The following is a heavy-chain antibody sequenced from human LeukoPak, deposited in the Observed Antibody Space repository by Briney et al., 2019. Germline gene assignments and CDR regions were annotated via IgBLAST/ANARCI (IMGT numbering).Heavy chain of an antibody. CDR3: ARDDRRTGKDY. J-gene: IGHJ4*02. Sequence: SETLSLTCTVSGGSISSYYWSWIRQPPGKGLEWIGYIYYSGSTNYNPSLKSRVTISVDTSKNQFSLKLSSVTAADTAVYYCARDDRRTGKDYWGQGTLVTVSS. CDR2: IYYSGST. V-gene: IGHV4-59*01. CDR1: GGSISSYY. D-gene: IGHD7-27*01.